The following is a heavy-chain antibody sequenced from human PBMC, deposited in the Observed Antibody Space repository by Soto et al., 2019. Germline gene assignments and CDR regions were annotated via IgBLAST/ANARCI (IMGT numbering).Heavy chain of an antibody. CDR1: GGTFSSYA. V-gene: IGHV1-69*12. J-gene: IGHJ4*02. Sequence: QVQLVQSGAEVKKPGSSVKVSCKASGGTFSSYAISWVRQAPGQGLEWMGGIIPIFGTANYAQKFQGRVTSTADESTSTANMELSSLMSEETAVDYCARGPDPALLGHIVDWGQGSLVNVSS. CDR2: IIPIFGTA. D-gene: IGHD2-21*01. CDR3: ARGPDPALLGHIVD.